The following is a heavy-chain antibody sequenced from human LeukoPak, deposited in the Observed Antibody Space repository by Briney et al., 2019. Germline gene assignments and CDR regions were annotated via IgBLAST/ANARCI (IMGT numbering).Heavy chain of an antibody. CDR2: IGTAGDT. J-gene: IGHJ6*02. CDR1: GFTFSSYD. D-gene: IGHD3-10*01. CDR3: ARGDSGNYYYGMDV. Sequence: GGSLRLSCAASGFTFSSYDMHWVRQATGRGLEWVSAIGTAGDTYYPGSVKGRFTISRENAKNSLYLQMNSLRAGDTAVYYCARGDSGNYYYGMDVWGQGTTVTVSS. V-gene: IGHV3-13*01.